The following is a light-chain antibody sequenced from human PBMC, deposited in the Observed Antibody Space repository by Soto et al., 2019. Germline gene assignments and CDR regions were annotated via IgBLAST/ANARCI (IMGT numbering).Light chain of an antibody. CDR1: QSVSSN. CDR2: GAS. V-gene: IGKV3-15*01. CDR3: KQYNNWPS. J-gene: IGKJ1*01. Sequence: EIVMPPSQATLSVSPGARANLSCRASQSVSSNLAWYQQKPGQAPRLLIYGASTRATGIPARFSGGGSGTEFTLTISSLQSEDFAVYYCKQYNNWPSFGQGTKVDIK.